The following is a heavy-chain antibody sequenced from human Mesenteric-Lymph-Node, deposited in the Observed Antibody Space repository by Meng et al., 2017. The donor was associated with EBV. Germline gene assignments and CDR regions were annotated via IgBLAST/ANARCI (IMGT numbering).Heavy chain of an antibody. CDR1: GFSLSVTGVG. CDR3: AHKVDSGWFDP. V-gene: IGHV2-5*02. Sequence: QITLKESGPTLVKPTQTLTLTCTFSGFSLSVTGVGVGWIRQPPGKAPEWLALIYWDDDKRYSPSLKNRLTITKATSINQLVLTMTNMDPADTATYYCAHKVDSGWFDPWGQGPLVTVYS. CDR2: IYWDDDK. J-gene: IGHJ5*02. D-gene: IGHD3-3*01.